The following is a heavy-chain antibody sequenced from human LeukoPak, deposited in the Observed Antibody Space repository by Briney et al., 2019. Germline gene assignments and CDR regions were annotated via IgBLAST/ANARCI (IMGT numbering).Heavy chain of an antibody. V-gene: IGHV3-30*02. CDR3: AKDPPAYYDFWSGYFDY. CDR1: GFTFSSYG. J-gene: IGHJ4*02. D-gene: IGHD3-3*01. Sequence: PGGSLRLSCAASGFTFSSYGMHWVRQAPGKGLEWVAFIRYDGSNKYYADSVKGRFTISRDNSKNTLYLQMNSLRAEDTAVYYCAKDPPAYYDFWSGYFDYWGQGTLVTVSS. CDR2: IRYDGSNK.